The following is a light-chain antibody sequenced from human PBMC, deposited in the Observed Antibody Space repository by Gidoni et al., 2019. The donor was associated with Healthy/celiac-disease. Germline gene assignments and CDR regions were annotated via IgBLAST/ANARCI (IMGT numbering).Light chain of an antibody. Sequence: QSVLTQPLSASGTPGQRVTISCSGSSSNIGSNTVNWYQQLPGTAPKLLIYSSNQRPSGVPARFSGSKSGTSASLAISGLQSEDEADYYCAAWDDRLNGWVFGGGTKLTVL. CDR2: SSN. J-gene: IGLJ3*02. CDR3: AAWDDRLNGWV. V-gene: IGLV1-44*01. CDR1: SSNIGSNT.